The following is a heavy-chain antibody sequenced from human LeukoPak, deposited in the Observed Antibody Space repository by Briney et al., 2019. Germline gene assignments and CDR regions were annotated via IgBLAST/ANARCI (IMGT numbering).Heavy chain of an antibody. J-gene: IGHJ4*02. D-gene: IGHD3-10*01. Sequence: ASVKLSCKASGYTFTGDYVHWVRRAPGQGLEWMAWINPNNGDTNSAQKFQGRVTITRDTSISTVYMELSRLTSDDTAVYYCAREASGSYYSFFLDYWGQGTLVAVSS. CDR2: INPNNGDT. CDR3: AREASGSYYSFFLDY. CDR1: GYTFTGDY. V-gene: IGHV1-2*02.